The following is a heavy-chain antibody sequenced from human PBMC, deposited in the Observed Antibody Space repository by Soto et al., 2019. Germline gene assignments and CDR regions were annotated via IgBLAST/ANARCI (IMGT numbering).Heavy chain of an antibody. D-gene: IGHD1-26*01. CDR2: VFYTGST. Sequence: SETLSRTWTVSVVSSGSYHGSGIRQFTGKEMEWIGYVFYTGSTKYNPTLKRRVTLSVDTPKNQFSLKLSSVSAADTGLYYCARSYSGTFYGYDTWGQGILVTVS. CDR3: ARSYSGTFYGYDT. CDR1: VVSSGSYH. J-gene: IGHJ5*02. V-gene: IGHV4-59*01.